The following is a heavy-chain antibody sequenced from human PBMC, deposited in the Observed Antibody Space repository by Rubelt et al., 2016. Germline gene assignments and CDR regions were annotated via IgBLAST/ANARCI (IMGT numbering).Heavy chain of an antibody. D-gene: IGHD5-12*01. CDR3: ARDRYSGYDGPGDAFDI. J-gene: IGHJ3*02. CDR1: GGSFSGYY. Sequence: VQLQQWGAGLLKPSETLSLTCAVYGGSFSGYYWSWIRQPPGKGLEWVANIKQDGSEKYYVDSVKGRFTISRDNAKNSLYLQMNSLRAEDTAVYYCARDRYSGYDGPGDAFDIWGQGTMVTVSS. CDR2: IKQDGSEK. V-gene: IGHV3-7*01.